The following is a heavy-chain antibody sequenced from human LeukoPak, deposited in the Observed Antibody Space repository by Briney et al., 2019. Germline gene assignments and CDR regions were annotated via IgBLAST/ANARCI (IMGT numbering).Heavy chain of an antibody. CDR2: IIPIFGTA. V-gene: IGHV1-69*05. Sequence: ASVKVSCKASGGTLSSYAISWVRQAPGQGLEWMGGIIPIFGTANYAQKFQGRVTITTDESTSTAYMELSSLISEDTAVYYCARDLPLSSSKGYYYMDVWGKGTTVTVSS. CDR3: ARDLPLSSSKGYYYMDV. D-gene: IGHD6-13*01. CDR1: GGTLSSYA. J-gene: IGHJ6*03.